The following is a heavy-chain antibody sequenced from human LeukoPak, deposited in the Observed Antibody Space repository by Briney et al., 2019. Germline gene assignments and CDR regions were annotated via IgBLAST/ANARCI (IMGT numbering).Heavy chain of an antibody. CDR2: ISAYNGNT. CDR1: GYTFTSYG. V-gene: IGHV1-18*01. Sequence: ASVKVSCKASGYTFTSYGISWVRQAAGQGLEWMGWISAYNGNTNYAQKLQGRVTMTTDTYTSTAYMELRSLRSDDTAVYYCARGGVSSGWYGSYFDYWGQGTLVTVSS. D-gene: IGHD6-19*01. CDR3: ARGGVSSGWYGSYFDY. J-gene: IGHJ4*02.